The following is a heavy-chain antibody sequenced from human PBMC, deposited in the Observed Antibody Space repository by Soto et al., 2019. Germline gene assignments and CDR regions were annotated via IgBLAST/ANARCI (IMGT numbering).Heavy chain of an antibody. Sequence: SETLSLTCSVFGGSVNVNNYYWGWVRQPPGKGLEWIGSVSFSGTTYSSPSLKSRVTTSIDTSKNQFSLRLSSVTAADTAVYYCARGSYYDSRGSDYWGQGTLVTVSS. D-gene: IGHD3-22*01. CDR2: VSFSGTT. CDR3: ARGSYYDSRGSDY. J-gene: IGHJ4*02. CDR1: GGSVNVNNYY. V-gene: IGHV4-39*01.